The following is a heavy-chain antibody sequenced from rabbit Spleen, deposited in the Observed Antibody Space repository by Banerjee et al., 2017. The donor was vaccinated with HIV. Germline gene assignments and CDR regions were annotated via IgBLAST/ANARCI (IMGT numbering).Heavy chain of an antibody. D-gene: IGHD1-1*01. CDR2: IDTNDGDT. CDR1: GVSFSSSSY. CDR3: ARDSGDWCFDL. V-gene: IGHV1S40*01. J-gene: IGHJ4*01. Sequence: QSLEESGGDLVKPVASLTLTCTASGVSFSSSSYMCWVRQAPGKGLEWIACIDTNDGDTDYANWPKGRFTISKTSSTTVTLQMTSLTAADTATYFCARDSGDWCFDLWGPGTLVTVS.